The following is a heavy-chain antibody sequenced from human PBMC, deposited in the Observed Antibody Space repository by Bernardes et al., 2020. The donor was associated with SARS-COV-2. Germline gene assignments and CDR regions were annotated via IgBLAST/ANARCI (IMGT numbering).Heavy chain of an antibody. CDR3: AREQLVLVDY. Sequence: SLRLSCAASGFTFSSYGMHWVRQAPGKGLEWVAVISYDGSNKYYADSVKGRFTISRDNSKNTLYLQMNSLRAEDTAVYYCAREQLVLVDYWGQGTLVTVSS. CDR2: ISYDGSNK. J-gene: IGHJ4*02. CDR1: GFTFSSYG. D-gene: IGHD6-13*01. V-gene: IGHV3-30*03.